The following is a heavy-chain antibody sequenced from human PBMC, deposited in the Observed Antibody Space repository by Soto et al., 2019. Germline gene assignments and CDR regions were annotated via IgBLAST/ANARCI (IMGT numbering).Heavy chain of an antibody. CDR3: ASDQMTTVTTWSMDV. J-gene: IGHJ6*02. CDR1: GYTFTSYY. Sequence: EASVKVSCKASGYTFTSYYMHWVRQAPGQGLEWMGIINPSGGSTSYAQKFQGRVTMTRDTSTSTVYMELSSLRSEDTAVYYCASDQMTTVTTWSMDVWGQGTTVTVS. CDR2: INPSGGST. D-gene: IGHD4-4*01. V-gene: IGHV1-46*01.